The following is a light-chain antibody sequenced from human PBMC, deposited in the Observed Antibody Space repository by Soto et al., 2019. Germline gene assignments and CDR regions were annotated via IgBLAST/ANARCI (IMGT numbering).Light chain of an antibody. V-gene: IGKV1-5*01. CDR2: DAS. Sequence: DIQMTQSPSTLSASVGDRVTITCRASQSISTWLAWYQQKPGKAPILLIYDASSLLRGVPSRFSGRGSGTEFALTISSLQPDDFATYYRQDCKSYSVGQGTKLEIK. CDR1: QSISTW. CDR3: QDCKSYS. J-gene: IGKJ2*01.